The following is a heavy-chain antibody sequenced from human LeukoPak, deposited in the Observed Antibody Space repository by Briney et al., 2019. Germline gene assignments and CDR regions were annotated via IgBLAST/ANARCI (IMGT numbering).Heavy chain of an antibody. CDR1: GFTFSSHG. D-gene: IGHD2-8*02. CDR3: ARYTTYWFLDY. J-gene: IGHJ4*02. CDR2: IWYDGSKK. V-gene: IGHV3-33*08. Sequence: GGSLRLSCVASGFTFSSHGMHWVRQAPGKGLEWVAVIWYDGSKKYYADSVKGRFTISRDNSKNTLYLQMDGLKAEDTAVYYCARYTTYWFLDYWGQGTLVTVSS.